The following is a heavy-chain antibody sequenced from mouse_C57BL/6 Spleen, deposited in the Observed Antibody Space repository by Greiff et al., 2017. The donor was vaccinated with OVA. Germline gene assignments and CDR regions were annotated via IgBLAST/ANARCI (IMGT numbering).Heavy chain of an antibody. Sequence: QVQLQQPGAELVKPGASVKLSCKASGYTFTSYWMQWVNQRPGQGLEWIGEIDPSDSYTNYNQKFKGKATLTVDTSSSTAYMQLSSLTSEDSAVNYCARQSDYWGQGTTLTVSS. J-gene: IGHJ2*01. CDR2: IDPSDSYT. CDR1: GYTFTSYW. V-gene: IGHV1-50*01. CDR3: ARQSDY.